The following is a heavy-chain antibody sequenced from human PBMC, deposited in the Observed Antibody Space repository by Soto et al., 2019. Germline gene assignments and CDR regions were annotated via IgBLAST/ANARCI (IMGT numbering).Heavy chain of an antibody. V-gene: IGHV3-49*04. CDR2: IRSKAYGGTT. J-gene: IGHJ6*02. CDR1: GFTFGDYA. CDR3: TRADAIVVVPAAIPGMDV. D-gene: IGHD2-2*01. Sequence: GGSLRLSCTASGFTFGDYAMSWVRQAPGKGLEWVGFIRSKAYGGTTEYAASVKGRFTISRDDSKSIAYLQMNSLKTEDTAVYYCTRADAIVVVPAAIPGMDVWGQGTTVTVSS.